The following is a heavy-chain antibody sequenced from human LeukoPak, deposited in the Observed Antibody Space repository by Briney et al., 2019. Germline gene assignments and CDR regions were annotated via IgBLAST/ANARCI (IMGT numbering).Heavy chain of an antibody. CDR3: VGEYRRGNSGIVDYFDY. J-gene: IGHJ4*02. CDR2: IWIDGSDE. V-gene: IGHV3-33*01. CDR1: GFTFSNYG. Sequence: GGSLRLSCATSGFTFSNYGMHWVRQAPGKGLEWVTVIWIDGSDEFYADSVKGRFTISRDNSKHTLYLQMSSLRAEDSALYYGVGEYRRGNSGIVDYFDYWGQGALVTVSS. D-gene: IGHD1-26*01.